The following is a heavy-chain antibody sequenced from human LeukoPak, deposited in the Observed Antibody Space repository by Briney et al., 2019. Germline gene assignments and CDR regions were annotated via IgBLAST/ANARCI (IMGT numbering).Heavy chain of an antibody. J-gene: IGHJ4*02. V-gene: IGHV1-46*01. D-gene: IGHD3-16*02. CDR2: INPSGGST. CDR3: ARGGATFGGVIVTPFDY. CDR1: GYTFTSYY. Sequence: ASVKVSCKASGYTFTSYYMHWVRQAPGQGLEWMGIINPSGGSTSYAQKFQGRVTMTRDTSTSTVYMELSSLRSEDTAVYYCARGGATFGGVIVTPFDYWGQGTLVTVSS.